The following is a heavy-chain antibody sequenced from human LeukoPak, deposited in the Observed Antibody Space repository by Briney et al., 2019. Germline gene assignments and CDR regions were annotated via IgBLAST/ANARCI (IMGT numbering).Heavy chain of an antibody. J-gene: IGHJ4*02. D-gene: IGHD6-19*01. CDR3: ARASTGEQWLVRYFDY. CDR2: ISSSGSTI. CDR1: GFTLSDYF. Sequence: GGSLRLSCAASGFTLSDYFMSWIRQAPGKGLEWVSYISSSGSTIYYADSVKGRFTISRDNAKNPLYLQMNSLRAEDTAVYYCARASTGEQWLVRYFDYWGQGTLVTVSS. V-gene: IGHV3-11*04.